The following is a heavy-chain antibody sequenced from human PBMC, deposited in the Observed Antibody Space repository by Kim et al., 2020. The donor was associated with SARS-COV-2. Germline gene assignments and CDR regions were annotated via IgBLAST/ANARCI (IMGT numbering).Heavy chain of an antibody. CDR3: ARVSAWLWFDP. Sequence: GGSLRLSCATSGFTFSTYWMTWLRLAPGKGLEWVATIKPDGSDKYYVDSLKGRCTISRDNARNSLYLEMNNVGAEDTAVYYCARVSAWLWFDPWGQGTLV. CDR1: GFTFSTYW. J-gene: IGHJ5*01. D-gene: IGHD3-3*01. V-gene: IGHV3-7*05. CDR2: IKPDGSDK.